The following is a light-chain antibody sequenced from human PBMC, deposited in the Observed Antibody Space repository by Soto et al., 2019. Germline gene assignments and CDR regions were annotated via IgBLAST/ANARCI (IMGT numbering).Light chain of an antibody. V-gene: IGLV2-14*01. CDR3: SSYTSSSTLE. CDR2: EVS. CDR1: SSDVGGYKY. J-gene: IGLJ2*01. Sequence: QSALTQPASVSGSPGQSITISCTGTSSDVGGYKYVSWYQQHPGKAPKLMIYEVSYLPSGVSNRFSGSKSGNTASLTISGLQAEDEADYYCSSYTSSSTLEFGGGTKLTVL.